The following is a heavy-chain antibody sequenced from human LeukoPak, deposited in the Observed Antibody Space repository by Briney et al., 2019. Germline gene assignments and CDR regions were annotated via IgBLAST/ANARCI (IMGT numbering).Heavy chain of an antibody. CDR1: GFTFRNYW. CDR2: IDSDGSST. J-gene: IGHJ4*02. Sequence: GGSLRLSCAASGFTFRNYWMHWVRQAPGKGLVWVSRIDSDGSSTSYADSVKGRFAISRDNAKNTLYLQMNGLSVEDTAVYHCARGLDYYDSSGYYWGQGTLVTVSS. V-gene: IGHV3-74*01. CDR3: ARGLDYYDSSGYY. D-gene: IGHD3-22*01.